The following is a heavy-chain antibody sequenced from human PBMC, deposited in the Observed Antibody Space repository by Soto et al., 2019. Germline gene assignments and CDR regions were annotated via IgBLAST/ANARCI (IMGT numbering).Heavy chain of an antibody. V-gene: IGHV3-30-3*01. CDR3: ARDSTSYCGGDCPPDY. Sequence: QVQLVESGGGVVQPGTSLRLSGAASGFTFSSYAMHWVRQAPGKGLEWVAVISYDGSNKYYADSVQGRFTISRDNSKNTLYLQMNSLRAEDTAVYYCARDSTSYCGGDCPPDYWGQGTLVTVSS. CDR2: ISYDGSNK. D-gene: IGHD2-21*02. CDR1: GFTFSSYA. J-gene: IGHJ4*02.